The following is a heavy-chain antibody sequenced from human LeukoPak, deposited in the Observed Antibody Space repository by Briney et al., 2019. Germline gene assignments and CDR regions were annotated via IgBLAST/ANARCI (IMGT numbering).Heavy chain of an antibody. V-gene: IGHV1-24*01. D-gene: IGHD3-3*01. CDR2: FDPEDGET. J-gene: IGHJ5*02. CDR3: ATVKTRLRFLESETNWFDP. CDR1: GYTLTELS. Sequence: ASVKVSCKVSGYTLTELSMHWVRQAPGKGLEWMGVFDPEDGETIYAQKFQGRVTMTEDTSTDTAYMELSSLRSEDTAVYYCATVKTRLRFLESETNWFDPWGQGTLVTVSS.